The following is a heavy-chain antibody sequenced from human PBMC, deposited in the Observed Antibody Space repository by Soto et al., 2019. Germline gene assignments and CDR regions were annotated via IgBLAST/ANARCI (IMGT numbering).Heavy chain of an antibody. J-gene: IGHJ4*02. CDR1: GFTFSTYS. CDR3: ARERGSGWTFDY. V-gene: IGHV3-48*01. CDR2: ISSSSTI. Sequence: PGGSLILSCAASGFTFSTYSMNSFRQAPGKGLEWVSSISSSSTIYYADSVKGRFTISRDNVQNSLYLQMHSLRAEDTAVYYCARERGSGWTFDYWGQGTLVTSPQ. D-gene: IGHD6-19*01.